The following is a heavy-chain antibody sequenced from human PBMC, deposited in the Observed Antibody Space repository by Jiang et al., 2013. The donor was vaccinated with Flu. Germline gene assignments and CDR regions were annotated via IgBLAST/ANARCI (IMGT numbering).Heavy chain of an antibody. V-gene: IGHV3-73*01. CDR2: IRSKANNYAT. CDR1: GFTFSGSA. J-gene: IGHJ2*01. CDR3: TRPIAAAAAYLYFDL. Sequence: QLVESGGGLVQPGGSLKLSCAASGFTFSGSAMHWVRQASGKGLEWVGRIRSKANNYATAYAASVKGRFTFSRDDSKNTAYLQMNSLKTEDTAVYYCTRPIAAAAAYLYFDLWGRGTLVTVSS. D-gene: IGHD6-13*01.